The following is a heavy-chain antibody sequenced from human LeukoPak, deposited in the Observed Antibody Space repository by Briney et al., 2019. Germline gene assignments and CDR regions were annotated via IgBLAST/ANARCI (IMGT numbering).Heavy chain of an antibody. CDR1: GFTFDDYT. D-gene: IGHD4/OR15-4a*01. J-gene: IGHJ4*02. CDR2: ISWDGGST. Sequence: GGSLRLSCAASGFTFDDYTMHWVRQAPGKGLEWVSLISWDGGSTYYADSVKGRFTISRDNSKNSLYLQMNSLRTEDTALYYCAKNKKSWGLYDYWGQGTLVTVSS. CDR3: AKNKKSWGLYDY. V-gene: IGHV3-43*01.